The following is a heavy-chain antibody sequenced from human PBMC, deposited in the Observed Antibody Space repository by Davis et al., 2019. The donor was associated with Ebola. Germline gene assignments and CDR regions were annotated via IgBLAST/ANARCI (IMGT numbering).Heavy chain of an antibody. CDR1: GGSITGYY. CDR3: ARQGWSGYSLRHWLDP. Sequence: MPSETLSLTCTVSGGSITGYYWSWIRQPPGKGLEWIGYIYYTGNTNYNPSLKSRVTISVDTSKNQFSLKLRSVTAADTAVYYCARQGWSGYSLRHWLDPWGRGTLVTVSS. D-gene: IGHD3-3*01. V-gene: IGHV4-59*08. J-gene: IGHJ5*02. CDR2: IYYTGNT.